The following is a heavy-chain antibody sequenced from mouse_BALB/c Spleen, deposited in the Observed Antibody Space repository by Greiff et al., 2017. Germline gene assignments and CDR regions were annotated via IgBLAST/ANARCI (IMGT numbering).Heavy chain of an antibody. CDR2: ISSGGSYT. CDR3: TITTATGGWYFDV. D-gene: IGHD1-2*01. J-gene: IGHJ1*01. V-gene: IGHV5-6-4*01. CDR1: GFTFSSYT. Sequence: EVKVEESGGGLVKPGGSLKLSCAASGFTFSSYTMSWVRQTPEKRLEWVATISSGGSYTYYPDSVKGRFTISRDNAKNTLYLQMSSLKSEDTAMYYCTITTATGGWYFDVWGAGTTVTVSS.